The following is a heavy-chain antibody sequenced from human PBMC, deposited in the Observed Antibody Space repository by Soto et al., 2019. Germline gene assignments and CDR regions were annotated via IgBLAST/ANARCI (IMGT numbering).Heavy chain of an antibody. Sequence: GGSLRLSCAASGFTFNNAWMSWVRQAPGKGLEWVGRIKSKTDGGTTDYAAPVKGRFTISRDDSKNTVYLQMNSLKTEDTAVYYCTTAIVVPRFDPWGQGTLVTSPQ. J-gene: IGHJ5*02. CDR3: TTAIVVPRFDP. D-gene: IGHD2-2*01. CDR2: IKSKTDGGTT. V-gene: IGHV3-15*01. CDR1: GFTFNNAW.